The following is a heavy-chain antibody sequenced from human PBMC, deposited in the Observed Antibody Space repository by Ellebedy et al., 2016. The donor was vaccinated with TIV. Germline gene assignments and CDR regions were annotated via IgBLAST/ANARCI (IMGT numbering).Heavy chain of an antibody. D-gene: IGHD6-13*01. CDR1: GFTFSDYP. Sequence: GESLKISCAASGFTFSDYPMHWVRQAPGKGLEWVAVISYDGSNKYYPDSVKGRFTISRDNSKNTLYLQMNSLRPEDTAVYYCARPTKEESSRWYFDSWGQGTLVTVSS. CDR2: ISYDGSNK. CDR3: ARPTKEESSRWYFDS. V-gene: IGHV3-30*04. J-gene: IGHJ4*02.